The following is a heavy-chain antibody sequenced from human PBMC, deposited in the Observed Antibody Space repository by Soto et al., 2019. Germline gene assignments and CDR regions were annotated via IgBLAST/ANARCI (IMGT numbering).Heavy chain of an antibody. V-gene: IGHV4-59*01. CDR3: ARGGSPDY. CDR1: GGSISSYY. D-gene: IGHD5-12*01. J-gene: IGHJ4*02. CDR2: XXXSGXX. Sequence: PXXTLSLTCTVSGGSISSYYWSWIRQPPGXXXXXXXYXXXSGXXKYXPXXXXRVXXXXXXSKNQFSLKLSSVTAADTAVYYCARGGSPDYWGQGTLVTVYS.